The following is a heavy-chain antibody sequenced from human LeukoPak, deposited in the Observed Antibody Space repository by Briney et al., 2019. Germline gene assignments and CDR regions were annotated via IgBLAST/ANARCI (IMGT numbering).Heavy chain of an antibody. V-gene: IGHV3-23*01. CDR2: ISGSGSST. J-gene: IGHJ4*02. Sequence: PGGSLRLSCAASGFTVSSNYMSWVRQAPGKGLECVSGISGSGSSTYYADTVKGRFTISRDKSTNTLYLQMNSLKAEDTAVYYCAKGGSTWYSHYFDYWGQGTLATVSS. CDR3: AKGGSTWYSHYFDY. D-gene: IGHD6-13*01. CDR1: GFTVSSNY.